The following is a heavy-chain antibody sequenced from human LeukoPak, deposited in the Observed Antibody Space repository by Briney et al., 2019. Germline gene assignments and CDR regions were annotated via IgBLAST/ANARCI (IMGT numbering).Heavy chain of an antibody. CDR3: ARLMKAPGIAAAGTGIDAVDI. CDR1: GGTFSSYA. Sequence: SVKLSCKAYGGTFSSYAISWVRQAPGQGLEWVGRIMPIVGIANYAQSVQGRVTITADKSTSTAYMELSSLRSEDTAVYYSARLMKAPGIAAAGTGIDAVDIWGQRTTVTASS. V-gene: IGHV1-69*04. D-gene: IGHD6-13*01. J-gene: IGHJ3*02. CDR2: IMPIVGIA.